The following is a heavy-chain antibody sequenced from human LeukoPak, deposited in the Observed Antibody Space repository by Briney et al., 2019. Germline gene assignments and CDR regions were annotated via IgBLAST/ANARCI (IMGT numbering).Heavy chain of an antibody. CDR2: ISWNSGSI. V-gene: IGHV3-9*01. D-gene: IGHD1-26*01. J-gene: IGHJ4*02. CDR3: AKGAQGRGFDY. Sequence: GGSLRLSCAASGFTFDDYAMHWVRQAPGKGLEWVPGISWNSGSIGYADSVKGRFTISRDNAKNSLYLQMNSLRAEDTALYYCAKGAQGRGFDYWGQGTLVTVSS. CDR1: GFTFDDYA.